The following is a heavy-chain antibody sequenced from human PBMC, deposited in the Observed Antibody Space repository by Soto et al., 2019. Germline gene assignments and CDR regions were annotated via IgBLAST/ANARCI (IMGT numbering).Heavy chain of an antibody. J-gene: IGHJ3*02. Sequence: QAQLVESGGGVVQPGTSLRFSCAASGFTFSSYAMHWVRQAPGKGLEWVAVISYDGRNKYYADSVKGRFSISRDNSKNTLYLQMSSLRAEDTAVYYCARENPRVFDIWGQGTTVTVSS. V-gene: IGHV3-30*04. CDR1: GFTFSSYA. CDR3: ARENPRVFDI. CDR2: ISYDGRNK.